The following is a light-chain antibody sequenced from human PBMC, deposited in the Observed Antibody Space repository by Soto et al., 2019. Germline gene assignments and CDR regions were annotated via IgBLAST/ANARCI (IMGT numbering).Light chain of an antibody. CDR3: SAYTSSLTLYV. J-gene: IGLJ1*01. CDR2: EVS. V-gene: IGLV2-14*01. Sequence: QSALTQPASVSGSPGQSITISCTGTSSDVGAYNYVSWYQQHSGKAPKLMIYEVSNRPSGVSNRFSGSKSGNTASLTISGLQDKDEADYYCSAYTSSLTLYVFGSGTKLTVL. CDR1: SSDVGAYNY.